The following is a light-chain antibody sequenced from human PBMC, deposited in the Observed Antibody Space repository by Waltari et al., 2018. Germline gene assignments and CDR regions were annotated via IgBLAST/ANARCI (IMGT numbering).Light chain of an antibody. CDR2: RIS. CDR3: QQIYRFPYT. J-gene: IGKJ3*01. CDR1: QDIGNN. V-gene: IGKV1-6*01. Sequence: QMTQSPSVLSATVGDTVHISCKESQDIGNNLNWYQQRTGKAPVFQIYRISNLRSGLPSRVSGSGSETQFTLSSNSLQPEDFATYYCQQIYRFPYTFGQGTKV.